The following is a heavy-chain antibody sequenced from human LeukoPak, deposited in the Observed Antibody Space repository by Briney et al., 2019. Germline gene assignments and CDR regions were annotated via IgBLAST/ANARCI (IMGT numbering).Heavy chain of an antibody. J-gene: IGHJ4*02. CDR2: IYSGGST. Sequence: GGSLRLSCAASGFTVSTNYMSWVRQAPGKGLEWVSVIYSGGSTYYADSVKGRFTISRDNSKNTLYLQMNSLRAEGTAVYYCATWRTAKTGFDYWGQGTLVTVSS. CDR3: ATWRTAKTGFDY. D-gene: IGHD1-1*01. CDR1: GFTVSTNY. V-gene: IGHV3-66*01.